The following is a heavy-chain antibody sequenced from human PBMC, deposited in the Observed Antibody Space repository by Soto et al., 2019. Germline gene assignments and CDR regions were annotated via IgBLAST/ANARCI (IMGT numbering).Heavy chain of an antibody. Sequence: PSETLSLTCTVSGGSISSYYWSWIRQPPGKGLEWIGEIYYSGSTNYNPSLKSRVTISVDTSKNQFSLKLSSVTAADTAVYYCARGLHTHIVATILGANWFDPWGQGTLVTVSS. D-gene: IGHD5-12*01. CDR3: ARGLHTHIVATILGANWFDP. V-gene: IGHV4-59*12. J-gene: IGHJ5*02. CDR2: IYYSGST. CDR1: GGSISSYY.